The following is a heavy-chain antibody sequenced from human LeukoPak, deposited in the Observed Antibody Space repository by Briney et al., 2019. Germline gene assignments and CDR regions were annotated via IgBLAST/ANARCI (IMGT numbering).Heavy chain of an antibody. CDR3: ARARGDYDFWSGYYLYYYYGMDV. J-gene: IGHJ6*02. D-gene: IGHD3-3*01. Sequence: SETLSLTCTVSGGSVSSGSYYWSWIRQPPGKGLEWIGYIYYSGSTNYNPSLKSRVTISVDTSKNQFSLKLSSVTAADTAVYYCARARGDYDFWSGYYLYYYYGMDVWGQGTTVTVSS. CDR2: IYYSGST. V-gene: IGHV4-61*01. CDR1: GGSVSSGSYY.